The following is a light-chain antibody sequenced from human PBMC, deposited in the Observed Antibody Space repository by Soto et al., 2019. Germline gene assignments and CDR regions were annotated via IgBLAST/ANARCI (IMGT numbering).Light chain of an antibody. Sequence: EVVLTQSPGTLSMSPGDRATLSCRASERIYSAYLGWYQQKPGQAPRLLIYGTSSRATGIPDRFSGSGSGTDFTLTISRLEPEDFAVYYCQQYGNSPITFGQGTRLEIK. CDR2: GTS. CDR1: ERIYSAY. V-gene: IGKV3-20*01. J-gene: IGKJ5*01. CDR3: QQYGNSPIT.